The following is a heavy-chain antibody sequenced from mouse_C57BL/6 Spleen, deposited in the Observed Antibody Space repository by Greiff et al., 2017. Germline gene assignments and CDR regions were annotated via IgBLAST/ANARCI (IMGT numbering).Heavy chain of an antibody. CDR2: IDPSDSYT. V-gene: IGHV1-69*01. J-gene: IGHJ2*01. D-gene: IGHD6-1*01. CDR3: ARRPPRYYFDY. Sequence: QVQLQQPGAELVMPGASVKLSCKASGYTFTSYWMHWVKQRPGQGLEWIGEIDPSDSYTNYNQKFKGKSTLTVDKSSSTAYMQHSSLTSEDSAVYYCARRPPRYYFDYWGQGTTLTVSS. CDR1: GYTFTSYW.